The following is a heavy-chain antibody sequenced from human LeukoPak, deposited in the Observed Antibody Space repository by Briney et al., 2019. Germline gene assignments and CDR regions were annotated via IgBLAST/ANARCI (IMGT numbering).Heavy chain of an antibody. CDR2: INHSGST. V-gene: IGHV4-34*01. CDR1: GGSFSGYY. J-gene: IGHJ6*02. D-gene: IGHD3-10*01. CDR3: ARGEVRARMDV. Sequence: SETLSLTCAVYGGSFSGYYWSWICQPPGKGLEWIGEINHSGSTNYNPSLKSRVTISVDTSKNQFSLKLSSVTAADTAVYYCARGEVRARMDVWGQGTTVTVSS.